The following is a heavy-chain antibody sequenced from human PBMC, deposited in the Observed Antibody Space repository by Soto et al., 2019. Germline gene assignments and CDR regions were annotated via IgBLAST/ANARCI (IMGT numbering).Heavy chain of an antibody. Sequence: SETLSLTCAVYGGSFSGYYWSWIRQPPGKGLEWIGEINHSGSTNYNPSLKSRVTISVDTSKNQFSLKLSSVTAADTAGYYCARGGGDSYXLDXWGEGTTVTVSS. CDR3: ARGGGDSYXLDX. D-gene: IGHD6-25*01. CDR2: INHSGST. J-gene: IGHJ6*03. CDR1: GGSFSGYY. V-gene: IGHV4-34*01.